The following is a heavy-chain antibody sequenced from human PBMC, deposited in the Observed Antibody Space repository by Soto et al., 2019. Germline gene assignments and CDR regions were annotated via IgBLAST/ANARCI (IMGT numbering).Heavy chain of an antibody. V-gene: IGHV3-7*03. J-gene: IGHJ3*02. CDR2: IKQDGSEK. Sequence: GGCLRLSCAASGFTFSTYWMNWVRQAPGKGLEWVAKIKQDGSEKYYVDSVKGRFTISRDNAKTSLYLQMNSLRAEDTAVYYCARDGTDDAFDIWGQGTMVTVSS. CDR1: GFTFSTYW. CDR3: ARDGTDDAFDI.